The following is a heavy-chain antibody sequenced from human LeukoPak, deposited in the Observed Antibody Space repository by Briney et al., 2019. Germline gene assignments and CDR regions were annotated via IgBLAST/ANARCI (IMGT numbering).Heavy chain of an antibody. V-gene: IGHV2-70*11. J-gene: IGHJ2*01. CDR2: IDWDDDK. CDR3: ARSAMTEVGLSASWYFDL. Sequence: GSGPTLVNPTQTLTLTRTFSGFSLTTGEMCVSWIRQPPGKALEWLARIDWDDDKYYRTSLKTRLTISKDTSRNQVVLTMTNMDPVDTGTYYCARSAMTEVGLSASWYFDLWGRGTLVTVSS. CDR1: GFSLTTGEMC. D-gene: IGHD2/OR15-2a*01.